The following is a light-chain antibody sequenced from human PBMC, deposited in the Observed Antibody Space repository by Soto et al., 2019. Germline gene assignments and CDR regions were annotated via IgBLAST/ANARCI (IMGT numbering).Light chain of an antibody. CDR1: QSVSSN. V-gene: IGKV3D-15*01. J-gene: IGKJ5*01. CDR3: QQYNNWPIT. CDR2: GAS. Sequence: EIEMTQSPATLSVSPGERATLSCRASQSVSSNLAWYQQKPGQAPRLLIYGASTRATGIPARFSGSGSGPEFTLTISSLQPKDFAVYYCQQYNNWPITFGQGTRLEIK.